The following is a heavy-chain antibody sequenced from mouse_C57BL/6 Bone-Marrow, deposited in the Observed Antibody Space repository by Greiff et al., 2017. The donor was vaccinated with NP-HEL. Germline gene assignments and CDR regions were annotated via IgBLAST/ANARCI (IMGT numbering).Heavy chain of an antibody. J-gene: IGHJ3*01. Sequence: EVHVVESVAELVRPGASVKLSCTASGFNFTNSYMHWVKQRPEQGLEWIGKIDPADGNTKYDPKFQGKATLTADTSSNTAYLQLSSLTSEDTAIYYCARRFLAWFAYWGQGTLVTVSA. CDR3: ARRFLAWFAY. V-gene: IGHV14-3*01. CDR1: GFNFTNSY. CDR2: IDPADGNT.